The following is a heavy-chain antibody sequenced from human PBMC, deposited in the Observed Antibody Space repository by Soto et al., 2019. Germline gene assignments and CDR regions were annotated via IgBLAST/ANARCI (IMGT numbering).Heavy chain of an antibody. D-gene: IGHD3-10*01. CDR1: GYTFTNYW. CDR3: ARTASGTYPARYFDY. J-gene: IGHJ4*02. CDR2: IFLGDSDT. Sequence: PGESLKISCKASGYTFTNYWIGWVRQMPGKGLEWMGIIFLGDSDTRYSPSFRGQVTISADKSISTAYLQWSSLKASDTAIYYCARTASGTYPARYFDYWGQGTLVTVSS. V-gene: IGHV5-51*01.